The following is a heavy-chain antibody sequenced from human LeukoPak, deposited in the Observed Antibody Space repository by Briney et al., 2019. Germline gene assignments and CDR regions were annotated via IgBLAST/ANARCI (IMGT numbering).Heavy chain of an antibody. V-gene: IGHV3-53*01. CDR1: GFTVSTNY. J-gene: IGHJ4*02. D-gene: IGHD3-10*01. Sequence: QPGGSLRLSCAASGFTVSTNYMTWVRQAPGKGLEWVSVIYSGGSTYYADSVRGRFTNSRDNAKNTLYLQMNSLRAEDTAVYYCARGEVYGSGKTDYWGQGTLVTVSS. CDR3: ARGEVYGSGKTDY. CDR2: IYSGGST.